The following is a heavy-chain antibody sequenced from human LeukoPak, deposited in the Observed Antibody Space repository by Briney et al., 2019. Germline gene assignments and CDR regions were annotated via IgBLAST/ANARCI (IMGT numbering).Heavy chain of an antibody. D-gene: IGHD3-16*01. CDR2: ISYDGSNK. V-gene: IGHV3-30*18. J-gene: IGHJ4*02. CDR3: AKGGRGDSLLSPNIDY. Sequence: GRSLRLSCAASGFTFSSYGMHWVRQAPGKGLEWVACISYDGSNKYYADSVKGRFTISRDNSKNTLYLQMNSLRAEDTAVYYCAKGGRGDSLLSPNIDYWGQGTLVTVSS. CDR1: GFTFSSYG.